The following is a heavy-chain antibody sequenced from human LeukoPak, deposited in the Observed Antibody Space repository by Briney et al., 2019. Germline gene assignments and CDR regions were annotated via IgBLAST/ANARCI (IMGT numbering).Heavy chain of an antibody. CDR2: MNPNSGNT. D-gene: IGHD3-9*01. CDR1: GYTFTSYD. J-gene: IGHJ5*02. CDR3: AKGWVFQNFDWLPATPGWFDP. V-gene: IGHV1-8*01. Sequence: ASVKVSCKASGYTFTSYDINWVRQATGQGLEWMGWMNPNSGNTGYAQKFQGRVTMTRNTSISTAYMELSSLISEDTAVYSCAKGWVFQNFDWLPATPGWFDPWGQGTLVTVSS.